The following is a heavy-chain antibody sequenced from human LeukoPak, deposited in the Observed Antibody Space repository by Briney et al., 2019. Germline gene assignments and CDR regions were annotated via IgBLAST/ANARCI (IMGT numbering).Heavy chain of an antibody. V-gene: IGHV3-48*03. CDR2: ISSSGSTI. J-gene: IGHJ3*02. Sequence: GGSLRLSCAASGFTFSSYEMNWVRQAPGKGLEWVSYISSSGSTIYYADSVKGRFTISRDNAKNSLYLQMDSLRAEDTAVYYCARYCSGGDCYDDAFDIWGQGTMVTVSS. CDR3: ARYCSGGDCYDDAFDI. CDR1: GFTFSSYE. D-gene: IGHD2-15*01.